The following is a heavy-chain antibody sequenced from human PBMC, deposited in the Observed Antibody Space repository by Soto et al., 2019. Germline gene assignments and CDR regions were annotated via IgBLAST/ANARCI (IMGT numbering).Heavy chain of an antibody. Sequence: QEQLVESGGGVVQPGGSLRLSCSASGFTFSSRSMHWVRQAPGKGPEWVALIWYDGSNKYYADSVKGRFTISRDNSNNMLYLEMSTLRAEDTAVYFCARLGSDVVVEAARVDWYFDLWGRGTLVTVSS. J-gene: IGHJ2*01. CDR3: ARLGSDVVVEAARVDWYFDL. CDR1: GFTFSSRS. CDR2: IWYDGSNK. D-gene: IGHD2-15*01. V-gene: IGHV3-33*01.